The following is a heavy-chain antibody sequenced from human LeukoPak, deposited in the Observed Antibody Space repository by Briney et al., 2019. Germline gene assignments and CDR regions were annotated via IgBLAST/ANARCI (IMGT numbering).Heavy chain of an antibody. CDR3: ATLPTARS. V-gene: IGHV1-2*06. CDR1: GYSFTAYY. Sequence: ASVKVSCKTSGYSFTAYYMHWVRQAPGQGFEWVGRINPKSGATDYTQKFQGRVTMTRDTSISTAYMEVRRLRSDDTAVYYCATLPTARSWGQGTLVTVSS. J-gene: IGHJ5*02. CDR2: INPKSGAT. D-gene: IGHD2-21*02.